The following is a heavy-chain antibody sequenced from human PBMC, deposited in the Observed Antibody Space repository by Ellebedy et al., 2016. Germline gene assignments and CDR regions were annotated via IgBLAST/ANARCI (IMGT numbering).Heavy chain of an antibody. CDR1: GGSISSYY. J-gene: IGHJ6*02. D-gene: IGHD3-16*01. V-gene: IGHV4-59*12. Sequence: GSLRLXCTVSGGSISSYYWSWIRQPPGKGLEWIGYIYYSGSTNYNPSLKSRVTISVDTSKNQFSLKLSSVTAADTAVYYCARDPRLGGMDVWGQGTTVTVSS. CDR2: IYYSGST. CDR3: ARDPRLGGMDV.